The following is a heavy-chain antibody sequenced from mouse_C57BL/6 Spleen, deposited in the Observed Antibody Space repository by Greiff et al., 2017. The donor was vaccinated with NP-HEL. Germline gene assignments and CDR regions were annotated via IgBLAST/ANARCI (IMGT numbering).Heavy chain of an antibody. V-gene: IGHV1-55*01. D-gene: IGHD1-1*01. CDR1: GYTFTSYW. CDR3: AFTTVVATKAMDY. Sequence: VQLQQSGAELVKPGASVKMSCKASGYTFTSYWITWVKQRPGQGLEWIGDIYPGSGSTNYNEKFKSKATLTVDTSSSTAYMQLSSLTSEDSAVYYCAFTTVVATKAMDYWGQGTSVTVSS. CDR2: IYPGSGST. J-gene: IGHJ4*01.